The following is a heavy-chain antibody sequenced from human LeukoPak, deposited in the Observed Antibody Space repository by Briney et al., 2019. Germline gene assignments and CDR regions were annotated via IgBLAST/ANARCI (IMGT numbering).Heavy chain of an antibody. CDR3: VRNRPTGIYGDSSGYYWGLLDY. D-gene: IGHD3-22*01. CDR2: ISSNGIST. CDR1: GFTFSNYG. V-gene: IGHV3-64D*09. J-gene: IGHJ4*02. Sequence: GGSMRLSCSASGFTFSNYGIHWVRQAPGKGLEYVSAISSNGISTYYADSLKGRVTISRDNSKNTLYLKMSRLRAEDTAVYYCVRNRPTGIYGDSSGYYWGLLDYWGQGTLVTVSS.